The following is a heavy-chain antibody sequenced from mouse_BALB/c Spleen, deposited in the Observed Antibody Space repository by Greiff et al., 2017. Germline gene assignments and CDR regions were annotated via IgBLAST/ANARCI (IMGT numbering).Heavy chain of an antibody. J-gene: IGHJ2*01. CDR1: GYSITSDYA. CDR3: ARSDDGYYRVFDY. Sequence: EVKLEESGPGLVKPSQSLSLTCTVTGYSITSDYAWNWIRQFPGNKLEWMGYISYSGSTSYNPSLKSRISITRDTSTNQFFLQLNSVTTEDTATYYCARSDDGYYRVFDYWGQGTTLTVSS. CDR2: ISYSGST. D-gene: IGHD2-3*01. V-gene: IGHV3-2*02.